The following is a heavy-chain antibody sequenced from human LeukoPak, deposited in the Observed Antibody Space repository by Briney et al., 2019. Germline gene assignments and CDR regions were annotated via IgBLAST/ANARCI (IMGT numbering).Heavy chain of an antibody. J-gene: IGHJ3*02. CDR1: GGSFSGYY. CDR2: INHGGIT. D-gene: IGHD6-13*01. Sequence: SETLSLTCAVHGGSFSGYYWSWIRQPPGKALEWFGEINHGGITNYTPSLKSRVTISVATSKNEFSLKLGSVTAADTPVYYCARRRSKGAFDIWGQRTMDTVPS. CDR3: ARRRSKGAFDI. V-gene: IGHV4-34*01.